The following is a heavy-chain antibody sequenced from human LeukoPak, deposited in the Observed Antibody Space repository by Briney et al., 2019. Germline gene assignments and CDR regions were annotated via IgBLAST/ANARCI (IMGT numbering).Heavy chain of an antibody. D-gene: IGHD4-23*01. CDR3: ASGDYGGNPAAETHFDY. J-gene: IGHJ4*02. CDR1: GYSFSNYW. Sequence: GESLKISCKGSGYSFSNYWIDWVRQMPGKGLEWMGIIYPGDSDTRYSPSFQGQVTISADKSISTAYLQWSSLKASDTAMYYCASGDYGGNPAAETHFDYWGQGTLVTVSS. CDR2: IYPGDSDT. V-gene: IGHV5-51*01.